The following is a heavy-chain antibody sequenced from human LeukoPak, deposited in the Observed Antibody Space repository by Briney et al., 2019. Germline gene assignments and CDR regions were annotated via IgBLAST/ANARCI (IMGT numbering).Heavy chain of an antibody. CDR2: ISSSSSYI. CDR3: ARDVVVTAILFQH. J-gene: IGHJ1*01. D-gene: IGHD2-21*02. V-gene: IGHV3-21*01. Sequence: GGSLRLSCAASGFTFSSYSMNWVRQAPGKGLEWVSSISSSSSYIYYADSVKGRFTISRDNAKNSLYLQMNSLRAEDTAVYYCARDVVVTAILFQHWGQGTLVTVSS. CDR1: GFTFSSYS.